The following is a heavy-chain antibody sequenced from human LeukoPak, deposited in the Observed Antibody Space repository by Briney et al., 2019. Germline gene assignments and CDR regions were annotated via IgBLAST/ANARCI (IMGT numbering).Heavy chain of an antibody. Sequence: GGSLGLSCAASGFTFSSYSMNWVRQAPGKGLEWVSSISSSSSYIYYADSVKGRFTISRGNAKNSLYLQMNSLRAEDTAVYYCARDSGELYFDYWGQGTLVTVSS. J-gene: IGHJ4*02. CDR3: ARDSGELYFDY. CDR2: ISSSSSYI. CDR1: GFTFSSYS. V-gene: IGHV3-21*01. D-gene: IGHD1-26*01.